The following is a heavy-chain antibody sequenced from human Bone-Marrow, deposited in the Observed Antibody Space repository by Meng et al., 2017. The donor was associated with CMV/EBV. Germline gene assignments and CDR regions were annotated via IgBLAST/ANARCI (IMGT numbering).Heavy chain of an antibody. D-gene: IGHD3-10*01. CDR3: ARSYTNYYYGMGV. CDR2: IYPGDSNT. V-gene: IGHV5-51*01. CDR1: GYRFTTYW. J-gene: IGHJ6*02. Sequence: GGSLRLSCKGSGYRFTTYWISWVRQMPGKGLEWMAIIYPGDSNTRYGPSFQGQVTISADRSTSTAYLQWSSLKASDTAVYYCARSYTNYYYGMGVWGQGTTVTVS.